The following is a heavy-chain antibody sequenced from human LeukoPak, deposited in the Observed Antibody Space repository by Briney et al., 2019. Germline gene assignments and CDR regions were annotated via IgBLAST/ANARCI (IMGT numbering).Heavy chain of an antibody. J-gene: IGHJ4*02. V-gene: IGHV3-23*01. CDR2: ISGSGGST. CDR1: GFTFSSYA. Sequence: GGSLRLSCAASGFTFSSYAMSWVRQAPGKGLEWVSAISGSGGSTYYADSVKGRFTISRDNSKNTLYLQMNSLRVEDTAVYYCAKDPHQRIAVAGYFDYWGQGTLVTVSS. CDR3: AKDPHQRIAVAGYFDY. D-gene: IGHD6-19*01.